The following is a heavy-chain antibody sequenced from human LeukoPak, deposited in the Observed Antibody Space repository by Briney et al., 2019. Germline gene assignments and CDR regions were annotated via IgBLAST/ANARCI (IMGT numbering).Heavy chain of an antibody. CDR3: ARGGDVVVVPASNFPEFDY. D-gene: IGHD2-2*01. CDR1: GYTFTGYY. J-gene: IGHJ4*02. CDR2: INPNSGGT. Sequence: ASVKVSCKASGYTFTGYYLHWVRQAPGKGLEWMGWINPNSGGTNNAQKFQGRVTMTRDTSTSTAYMELSRLRSDDTAVYYCARGGDVVVVPASNFPEFDYWGQGTLVTVSS. V-gene: IGHV1-2*02.